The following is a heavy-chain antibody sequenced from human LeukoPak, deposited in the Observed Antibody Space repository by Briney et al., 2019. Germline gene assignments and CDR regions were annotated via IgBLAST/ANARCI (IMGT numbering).Heavy chain of an antibody. D-gene: IGHD2-21*02. CDR3: ASPYCGGDCSPITQGAFDI. CDR2: VIPIFGTA. V-gene: IGHV1-69*05. J-gene: IGHJ3*02. Sequence: SVKVSCKTSGGTFSSFAISWVRQAPGQGVEWMGGVIPIFGTANYAQKFQGRVTITTDESTSTAHMELSSLRSEATTGYYFASPYCGGDCSPITQGAFDIWGQGTMVTVSS. CDR1: GGTFSSFA.